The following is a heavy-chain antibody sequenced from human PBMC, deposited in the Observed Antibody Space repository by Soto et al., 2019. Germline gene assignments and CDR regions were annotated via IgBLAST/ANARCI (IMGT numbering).Heavy chain of an antibody. CDR2: INHSGST. CDR1: GGSFSGYY. Sequence: PSETLSLTCAVYGGSFSGYYWSWIRQPPGKGLEWIGEINHSGSTNYNPSLKSRVTISVDTSKNQFSLKLSSVTAADTAVYYCAAYGDSFYYYYYGMDVWGQGTTVTVSS. V-gene: IGHV4-34*01. CDR3: AAYGDSFYYYYYGMDV. J-gene: IGHJ6*02. D-gene: IGHD4-17*01.